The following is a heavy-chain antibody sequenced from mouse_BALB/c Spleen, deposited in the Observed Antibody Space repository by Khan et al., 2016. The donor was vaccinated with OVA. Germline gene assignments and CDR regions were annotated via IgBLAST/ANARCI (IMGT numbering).Heavy chain of an antibody. J-gene: IGHJ3*01. CDR2: VSTGGGYT. CDR1: GFTFSTYG. D-gene: IGHD1-1*01. Sequence: EVELVESGGDLVKPGGSLKLSCVASGFTFSTYGMSWVRQTPDKRLEWVATVSTGGGYTYSPDSVKGRFTISRDNAKNTLYLQMSSLKSEDTAMFYCARLAYYYDSEGFAYWGQGTLVTVSA. CDR3: ARLAYYYDSEGFAY. V-gene: IGHV5-6*01.